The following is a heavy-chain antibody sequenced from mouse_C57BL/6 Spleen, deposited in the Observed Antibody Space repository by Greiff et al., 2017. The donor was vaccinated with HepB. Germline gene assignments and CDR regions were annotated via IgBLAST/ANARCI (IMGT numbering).Heavy chain of an antibody. CDR3: ARHYYGAMDY. CDR1: GYTFTSYW. Sequence: QVQLQQPGAELVRPGSSVKLSCKASGYTFTSYWMHWVKQRPIQGLDWIGNIDPSDSETHYNQKFKDKATLTVDKSSSTAYMQLSSLTSEDSAVYYCARHYYGAMDYWGQGTSVTVSS. D-gene: IGHD1-2*01. J-gene: IGHJ4*01. CDR2: IDPSDSET. V-gene: IGHV1-52*01.